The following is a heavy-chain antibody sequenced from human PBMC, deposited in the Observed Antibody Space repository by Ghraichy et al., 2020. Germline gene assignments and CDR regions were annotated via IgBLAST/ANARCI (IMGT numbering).Heavy chain of an antibody. Sequence: GGSLRLSCAASGFTLSFYWMHWVRHVPGKGLVWVARIKSDGSSTIYADSVKGRFTISRDNAKNTLYLQMNSLRAEDTAVYYCAREYCRGGRCYFGTGGSHFDYWGQGPLVTVSS. CDR1: GFTLSFYW. V-gene: IGHV3-74*01. J-gene: IGHJ4*02. CDR3: AREYCRGGRCYFGTGGSHFDY. D-gene: IGHD2-15*01. CDR2: IKSDGSST.